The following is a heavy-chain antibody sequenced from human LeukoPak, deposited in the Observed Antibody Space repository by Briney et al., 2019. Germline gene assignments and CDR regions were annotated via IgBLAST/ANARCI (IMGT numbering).Heavy chain of an antibody. CDR3: ARDFEYSSSFSPFDP. J-gene: IGHJ5*02. CDR1: GYIFTGYY. V-gene: IGHV1-2*02. CDR2: INPNSGGT. Sequence: GASVKVSCKASGYIFTGYYMHWVRQAPGQGLEWMGWINPNSGGTNYAQKFQGRVTMTRDTSISTAYMELSRLRSDDTAVYYCARDFEYSSSFSPFDPWGQGTLVTVPS. D-gene: IGHD6-6*01.